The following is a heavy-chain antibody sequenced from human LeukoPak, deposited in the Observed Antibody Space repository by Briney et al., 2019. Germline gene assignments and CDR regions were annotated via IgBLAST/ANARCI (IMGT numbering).Heavy chain of an antibody. D-gene: IGHD1-7*01. J-gene: IGHJ4*02. CDR3: ARVGTVLDGGY. V-gene: IGHV4-59*01. CDR1: GGAITSDY. Sequence: SVTLSLTCTVSGGAITSDYWSWVRQPPGKGLDWIGYIHYSGNTNYNPSLKSRVVISIDSYNTQFSLKLRSVTAADTAVYYCARVGTVLDGGYWGQGTLVTVSS. CDR2: IHYSGNT.